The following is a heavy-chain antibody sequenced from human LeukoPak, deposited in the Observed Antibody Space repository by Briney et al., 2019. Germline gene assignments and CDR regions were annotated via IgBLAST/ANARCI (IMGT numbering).Heavy chain of an antibody. CDR1: GYSFTSYH. Sequence: ASVKVSCKASGYSFTSYHMHWVRQAPGQGLEWMALINPNGGRTTYAQRFQGRPTMTRDTSTSTVYMDLRSLTSEDTAVYYCARDLGDTIIAHWGQGTLVTVSS. V-gene: IGHV1-46*01. J-gene: IGHJ4*02. CDR3: ARDLGDTIIAH. D-gene: IGHD5-24*01. CDR2: INPNGGRT.